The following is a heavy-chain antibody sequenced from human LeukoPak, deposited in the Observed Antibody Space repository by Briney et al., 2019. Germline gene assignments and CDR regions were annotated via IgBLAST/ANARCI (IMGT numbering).Heavy chain of an antibody. V-gene: IGHV1-46*01. CDR3: AIGYCRGGSCDDEPGDAFDI. J-gene: IGHJ3*02. CDR1: GYTFTSYY. D-gene: IGHD2-15*01. Sequence: ASVKVSCKASGYTFTSYYIHWVRQAPGRGLEWMGIIYPSGGSTTYAQKFQGRVTMTRDMSTSTVYMELSSLRSEDTAVYYCAIGYCRGGSCDDEPGDAFDIWGQGTMVAVSS. CDR2: IYPSGGST.